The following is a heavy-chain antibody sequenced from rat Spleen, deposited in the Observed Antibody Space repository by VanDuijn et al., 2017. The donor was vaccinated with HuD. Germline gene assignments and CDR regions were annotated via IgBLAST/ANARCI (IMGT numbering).Heavy chain of an antibody. D-gene: IGHD1-2*01. CDR2: ISPSGGIT. J-gene: IGHJ1*01. Sequence: EVQLVESGGGSVQPGRSLKLSCAASGFTFSSYDMAWVCQTPTKGLEWAAYISPSGGITYYRDSVKGRFTISRDNEQSTLYLQMDSLRSGDTATYYCTTGTIAAPYWYFDFWGPGTMVTVSS. CDR3: TTGTIAAPYWYFDF. V-gene: IGHV5-27*01. CDR1: GFTFSSYD.